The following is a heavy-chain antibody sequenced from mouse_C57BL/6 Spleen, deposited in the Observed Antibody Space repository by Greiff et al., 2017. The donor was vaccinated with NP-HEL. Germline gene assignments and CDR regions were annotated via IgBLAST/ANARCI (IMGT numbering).Heavy chain of an antibody. CDR2: IYPGDGDT. D-gene: IGHD2-3*01. CDR3: AREEVYDAHWGFDY. CDR1: GYAFSSSW. Sequence: QVQLKQSGPELVKPGASVKISCKASGYAFSSSWMNWVKQRPGKGLEWIGRIYPGDGDTNYNGTFKGKATLTADKSSSTAYMQLSSLTSEDSAVYLCAREEVYDAHWGFDYWGQGTTLTVSS. V-gene: IGHV1-82*01. J-gene: IGHJ2*01.